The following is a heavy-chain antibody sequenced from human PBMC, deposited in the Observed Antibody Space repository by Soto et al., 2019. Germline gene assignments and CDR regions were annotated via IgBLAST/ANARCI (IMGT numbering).Heavy chain of an antibody. CDR1: GFTFSSNY. D-gene: IGHD4-17*01. J-gene: IGHJ4*02. CDR3: AKAIQLSMVTPFDY. V-gene: IGHV3-53*01. CDR2: IYSGGAT. Sequence: GGSLRLSCAASGFTFSSNYMSWVRQAPGKGLEWVSVIYSGGATYYADSVKGRFTISRDNSKSTLYLQMNSLRAEDTAVYYRAKAIQLSMVTPFDYWGQGTLVTVSS.